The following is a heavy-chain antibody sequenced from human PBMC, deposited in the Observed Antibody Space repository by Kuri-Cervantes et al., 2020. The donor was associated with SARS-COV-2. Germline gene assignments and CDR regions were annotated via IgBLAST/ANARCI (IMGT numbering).Heavy chain of an antibody. CDR3: ARGPLGFTFGGVIVDAFDT. CDR1: GGSISSYY. CDR2: IYTSGSS. D-gene: IGHD3-16*02. Sequence: SETLSLTCTVSGGSISSYYWSWIRQPAGKGLEWIGRIYTSGSSNYIPSLKSRVTMSVDTSKNQFSLKLSSVTAADTAVYYCARGPLGFTFGGVIVDAFDTWGQGTMVTVSS. J-gene: IGHJ3*02. V-gene: IGHV4-4*07.